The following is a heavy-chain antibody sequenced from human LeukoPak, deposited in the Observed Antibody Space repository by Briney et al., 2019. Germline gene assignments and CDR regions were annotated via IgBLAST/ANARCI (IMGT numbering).Heavy chain of an antibody. D-gene: IGHD2-2*01. CDR2: IKQDGSEK. CDR3: ARALGRYCSSTSCDMDV. CDR1: GFTFSSYW. J-gene: IGHJ6*03. V-gene: IGHV3-7*01. Sequence: GGSLRLSCAASGFTFSSYWMSWVRPAPGTGLEWVANIKQDGSEKYYVDSVKGRFTISRDNAKNSLYLKMNSLRAEDTAVYYCARALGRYCSSTSCDMDVWGKGTTVTVSS.